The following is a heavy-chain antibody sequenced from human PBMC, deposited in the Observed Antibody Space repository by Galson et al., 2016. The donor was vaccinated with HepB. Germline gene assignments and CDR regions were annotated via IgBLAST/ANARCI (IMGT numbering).Heavy chain of an antibody. Sequence: SGFTFKNFGMTWVRQAPGKGLEWVSTICGSCGDIDYADSVQGRFTISRDNSKNTLSLQMNSLRAEDTATYYCAINPSHWIENPFALWGQGTLVTVSS. D-gene: IGHD2-2*03. CDR3: AINPSHWIENPFAL. J-gene: IGHJ4*02. V-gene: IGHV3-23*01. CDR1: GFTFKNFG. CDR2: ICGSCGDI.